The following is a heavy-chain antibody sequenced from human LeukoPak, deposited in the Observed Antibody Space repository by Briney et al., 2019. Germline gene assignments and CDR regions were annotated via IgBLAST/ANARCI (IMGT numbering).Heavy chain of an antibody. CDR2: ISSSSSYI. D-gene: IGHD4-17*01. Sequence: QPGGSLRLSCAASGFTFSSYSMNWVRQAPGKGLEWVSSISSSSSYIYYADSVKGRFTISRDNAKNSLYLQMNSLRAEDTGVYYCARTPLDDYGDYFDYGGRGTVVSVFS. V-gene: IGHV3-21*01. CDR3: ARTPLDDYGDYFDY. J-gene: IGHJ4*02. CDR1: GFTFSSYS.